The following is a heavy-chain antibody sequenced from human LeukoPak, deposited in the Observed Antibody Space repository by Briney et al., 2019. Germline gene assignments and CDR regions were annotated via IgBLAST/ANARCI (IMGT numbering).Heavy chain of an antibody. V-gene: IGHV4-59*01. D-gene: IGHD3-10*01. J-gene: IGHJ6*02. CDR3: ARAGVRLGYYGMDV. CDR2: IYYSGST. CDR1: GGSISSYY. Sequence: PSETLSLTCTVSGGSISSYYWSWIRQPPGKGLEWIGYIYYSGSTNCNPSLKSRVTISVDTSKNQFSLKLSSVTAADTAVYYCARAGVRLGYYGMDVWGQGTTVTVSS.